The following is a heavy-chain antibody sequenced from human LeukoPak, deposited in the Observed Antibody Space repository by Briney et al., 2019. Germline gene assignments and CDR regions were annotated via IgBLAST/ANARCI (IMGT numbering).Heavy chain of an antibody. J-gene: IGHJ4*02. D-gene: IGHD3-10*01. CDR1: GFTFSNAW. CDR3: TTTFYGSGSYSRF. CDR2: IKSKTDGGTT. V-gene: IGHV3-15*01. Sequence: GGSLRLSCAASGFTFSNAWMSWVRQAPGKGLEWVGRIKSKTDGGTTDYAAPVKGRFTISRDDSKNTLYLQMISLKTEDTAVYYCTTTFYGSGSYSRFWGQGTLVTVSS.